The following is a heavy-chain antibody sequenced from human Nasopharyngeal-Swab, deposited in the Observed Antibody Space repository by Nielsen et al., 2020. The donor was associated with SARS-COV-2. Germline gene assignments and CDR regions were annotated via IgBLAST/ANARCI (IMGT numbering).Heavy chain of an antibody. CDR3: AKEGATGWFDP. CDR2: ITHNSGT. V-gene: IGHV4-59*11. J-gene: IGHJ5*02. CDR1: GVSISSQY. Sequence: SETLSLTCTVSGVSISSQYWSWIRQPPGKGLEWIAYITHNSGTSYNPSLKSRVTMFMDTSKNQFSLRLRSVTAADTAVYYCAKEGATGWFDPWGQGTIVTVSS.